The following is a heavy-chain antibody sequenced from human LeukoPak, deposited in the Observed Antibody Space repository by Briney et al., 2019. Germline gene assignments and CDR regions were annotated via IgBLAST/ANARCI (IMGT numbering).Heavy chain of an antibody. CDR3: AKDDEYDYVWGSYRVLGVFDY. CDR1: GFTFSSYA. D-gene: IGHD3-16*02. V-gene: IGHV3-23*01. J-gene: IGHJ4*02. Sequence: GGSLRLSCAASGFTFSSYAMSWVRQAPGKGLEWVSAISGSGGSTYYADSVKGRFTISRDNSKNTPYLQMNSLRAEDTAVYYCAKDDEYDYVWGSYRVLGVFDYWGQGTLVTVSS. CDR2: ISGSGGST.